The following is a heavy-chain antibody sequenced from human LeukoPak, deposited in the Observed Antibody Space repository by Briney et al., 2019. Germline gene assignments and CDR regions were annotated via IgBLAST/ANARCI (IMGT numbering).Heavy chain of an antibody. D-gene: IGHD2-8*01. CDR2: IIPIFGTA. V-gene: IGHV1-69*13. CDR1: GGTFSSYA. J-gene: IGHJ4*02. CDR3: ARTLKSVYYFDY. Sequence: SVKVSCKASGGTFSSYAIGWVRQAPGQGLEWMGGIIPIFGTANYAQKFQGRVTITADESTSTAYMELSSLRSEDTAVYYCARTLKSVYYFDYWGQGTLVTVSS.